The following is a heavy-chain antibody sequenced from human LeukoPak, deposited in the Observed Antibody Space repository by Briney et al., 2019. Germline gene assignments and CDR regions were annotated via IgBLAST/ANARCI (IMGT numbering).Heavy chain of an antibody. D-gene: IGHD6-19*01. J-gene: IGHJ4*02. CDR2: ISSSSSTI. CDR3: ARDSASSGLEY. CDR1: GFTFSSYS. Sequence: PGGSLRLSCAASGFTFSSYSMNWVRQAPGKGLEWVSYISSSSSTIYYADSVKGRFTISRDNAKNSLYLQMNSLRAEDTAVYYCARDSASSGLEYWGQGTLVTVSS. V-gene: IGHV3-48*04.